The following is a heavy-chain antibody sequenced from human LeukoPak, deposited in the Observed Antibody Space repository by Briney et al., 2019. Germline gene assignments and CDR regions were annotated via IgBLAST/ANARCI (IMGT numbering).Heavy chain of an antibody. CDR1: GFTFSSYA. Sequence: PGGSLRLSCAASGFTFSSYAMSWVRQAPGKGLEWVANIRQDGSEKKYADSVKGRFTISRDNAKNSLYLQMSSLRAEDSAVYYCARGYSGYDPFDYWGQGTLVTVSS. J-gene: IGHJ4*02. CDR3: ARGYSGYDPFDY. D-gene: IGHD5-12*01. V-gene: IGHV3-7*01. CDR2: IRQDGSEK.